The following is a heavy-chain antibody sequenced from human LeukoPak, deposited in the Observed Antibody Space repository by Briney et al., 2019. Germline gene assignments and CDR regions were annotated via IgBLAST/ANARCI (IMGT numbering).Heavy chain of an antibody. CDR1: GFTFSSYA. D-gene: IGHD3-9*01. J-gene: IGHJ4*02. Sequence: GRSLRLSCAASGFTFSSYAMHWVRQAPGKGLEWVAVISYDGSNKYYADSVKGRFTISRDNSKNTLYLQMNSLRAEDTAVYYCATNPLYYDILTGTIFDYWGQRTLVTVSS. V-gene: IGHV3-30*04. CDR2: ISYDGSNK. CDR3: ATNPLYYDILTGTIFDY.